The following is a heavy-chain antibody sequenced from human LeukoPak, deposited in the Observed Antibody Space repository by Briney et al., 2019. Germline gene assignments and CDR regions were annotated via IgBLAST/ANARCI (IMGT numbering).Heavy chain of an antibody. D-gene: IGHD3-10*01. CDR2: ISSSSSYI. CDR1: GFTFSSYS. CDR3: AKDEGSGSYDY. V-gene: IGHV3-21*01. J-gene: IGHJ4*02. Sequence: GGSLRLSCAASGFTFSSYSMNWVRRAPGKGLEWVSSISSSSSYIYYADSVKGRFTISRDNAKNSLYLQMNSLRAEDTAVYYCAKDEGSGSYDYWGQGTLVTVSS.